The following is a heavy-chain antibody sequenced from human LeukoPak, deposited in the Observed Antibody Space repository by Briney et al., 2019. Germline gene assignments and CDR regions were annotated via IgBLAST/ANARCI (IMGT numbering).Heavy chain of an antibody. CDR3: AREESGIAVAGPFRS. CDR1: GFPFSRYS. CDR2: IWYDGRNQ. J-gene: IGHJ5*02. Sequence: PGGSLRLSCAASGFPFSRYSMHWVRQAPGKGLEWVALIWYDGRNQYYADSVKGRFTLSRDNSKNTLYLQMDSLRAEDTAVYYCAREESGIAVAGPFRSWGQGTLVTVSS. D-gene: IGHD6-19*01. V-gene: IGHV3-33*01.